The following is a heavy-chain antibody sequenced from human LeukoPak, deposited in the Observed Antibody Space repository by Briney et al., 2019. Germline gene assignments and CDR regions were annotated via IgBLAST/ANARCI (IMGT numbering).Heavy chain of an antibody. Sequence: GGSLRLSCAASGFTFSSYGMHWVRQAPGKGLEWVAIISYDGSNKYYADSVKGRFTISRDNSKNTLYLQMNSLRAEDTAVYYCAKSGGQYYYDSSGYYSFDYWGQGTLVTVSS. J-gene: IGHJ4*02. CDR1: GFTFSSYG. CDR3: AKSGGQYYYDSSGYYSFDY. CDR2: ISYDGSNK. V-gene: IGHV3-30*18. D-gene: IGHD3-22*01.